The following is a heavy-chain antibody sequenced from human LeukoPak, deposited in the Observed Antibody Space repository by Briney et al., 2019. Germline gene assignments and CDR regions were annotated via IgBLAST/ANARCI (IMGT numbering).Heavy chain of an antibody. CDR3: ARGGPSELDP. CDR1: GGSFSSYY. CDR2: ISRSGNT. Sequence: PSETLSLTCAVYGGSFSSYYWSWIRQPPGKWLEWIGKISRSGNTNYNPSLKSRVTISVDTSKNQFSLKLSSVTAADTAVYFCARGGPSELDPWGRRTLVTVSS. D-gene: IGHD1-14*01. V-gene: IGHV4-34*01. J-gene: IGHJ5*02.